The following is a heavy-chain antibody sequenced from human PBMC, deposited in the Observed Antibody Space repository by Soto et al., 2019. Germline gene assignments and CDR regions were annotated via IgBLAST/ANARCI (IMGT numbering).Heavy chain of an antibody. CDR1: GGSVNSGTYY. D-gene: IGHD3-16*01. Sequence: QVQLQESGPGLVKPSETLSLTCTVSGGSVNSGTYYWNWIRQPPGKGLEWLGYICYSGNTNYKPSVRSRVTISVDTPRNQFSLKLSSVTAADTAVYYCARSYTLMVAALGEWGQGTLVTVSS. CDR3: ARSYTLMVAALGE. J-gene: IGHJ1*01. CDR2: ICYSGNT. V-gene: IGHV4-61*01.